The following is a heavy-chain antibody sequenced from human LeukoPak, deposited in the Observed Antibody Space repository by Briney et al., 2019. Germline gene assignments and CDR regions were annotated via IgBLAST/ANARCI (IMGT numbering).Heavy chain of an antibody. CDR2: ISSSGSST. J-gene: IGHJ4*02. Sequence: GGSLRLSCATSGFTFSNYEMSWVRQTPGKGLEWISYISSSGSSTYYADSVKGRFTISRDNAKSSLCLQMDSLRAGDTAVYYCAREDGSQLDYWGRGTLVTVSS. CDR3: AREDGSQLDY. D-gene: IGHD1-26*01. CDR1: GFTFSNYE. V-gene: IGHV3-48*03.